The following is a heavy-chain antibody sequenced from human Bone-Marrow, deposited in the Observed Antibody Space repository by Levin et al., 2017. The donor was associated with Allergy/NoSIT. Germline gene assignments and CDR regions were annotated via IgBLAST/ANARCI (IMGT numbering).Heavy chain of an antibody. CDR2: IAYDGSNK. J-gene: IGHJ4*02. D-gene: IGHD5-24*01. V-gene: IGHV3-30*18. CDR3: AKAHGDGDDWGLFEY. Sequence: AGGSLRLSCAASGFTFSSFAMHWVRQAPGKGLEWVAVIAYDGSNKFYGDSVKGRFTISRDNSKNTLYLQMNTLRAEDTSVYYCAKAHGDGDDWGLFEYWGQGALVTVSS. CDR1: GFTFSSFA.